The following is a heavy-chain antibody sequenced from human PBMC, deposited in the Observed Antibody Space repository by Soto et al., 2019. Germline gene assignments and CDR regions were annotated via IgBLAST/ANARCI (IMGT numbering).Heavy chain of an antibody. Sequence: GESRKISCKGSVYSFTSYWIGWVRQMPGKGLESMGIIYPGDSDTRYSPSFQGQVTISADKSISTAYLQWSSLKASDTAMYYCARLPSSGYYSLGWFDPWGQGTLVTVSS. J-gene: IGHJ5*02. CDR2: IYPGDSDT. D-gene: IGHD3-22*01. V-gene: IGHV5-51*01. CDR1: VYSFTSYW. CDR3: ARLPSSGYYSLGWFDP.